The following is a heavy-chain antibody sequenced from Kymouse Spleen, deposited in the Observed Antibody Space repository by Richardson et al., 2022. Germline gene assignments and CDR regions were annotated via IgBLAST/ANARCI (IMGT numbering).Heavy chain of an antibody. D-gene: IGHD6-13*01. CDR1: GFTFDDYA. CDR2: ISWNSGSI. CDR3: AKDIGSSSWYVGYYYYGMDV. J-gene: IGHJ6*02. Sequence: EVQLVESGGGLVQPGRSLRLSCAASGFTFDDYAMHWVRQAPGKGLEWVSGISWNSGSIGYADSVKGRFTISRDNAKNSLYLQMNSLRAEDTALYYCAKDIGSSSWYVGYYYYGMDVWGQGTTVTVSS. V-gene: IGHV3-9*01.